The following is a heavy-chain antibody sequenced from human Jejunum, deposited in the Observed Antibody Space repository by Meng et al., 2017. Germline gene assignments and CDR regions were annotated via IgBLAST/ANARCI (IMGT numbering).Heavy chain of an antibody. Sequence: QVQLQQWGAGLFKPSGTLSLTCAVYGGSFSGYYCGWIRQAPGKGLEWIGDIDHSGSTNYNPSLKNRVTISVDTSRNQISLNLNSVTAADTAVYYCARGGDPRAYYFDYWGQGNLVTVSS. D-gene: IGHD3-10*01. CDR2: IDHSGST. CDR3: ARGGDPRAYYFDY. J-gene: IGHJ4*02. CDR1: GGSFSGYY. V-gene: IGHV4-34*01.